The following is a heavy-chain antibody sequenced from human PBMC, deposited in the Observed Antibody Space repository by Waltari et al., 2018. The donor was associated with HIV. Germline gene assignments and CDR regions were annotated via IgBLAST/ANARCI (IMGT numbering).Heavy chain of an antibody. V-gene: IGHV3-53*01. CDR1: GFPISSNY. CDR3: ARDPRSSGYYGMDV. CDR2: IYSGGSR. J-gene: IGHJ6*02. D-gene: IGHD1-26*01. Sequence: EVQLVASGVGLLETGGSLRASCAASGFPISSNYMSWVRQAPGKGLEWVSVIYSGGSRYYADSVKGRFIISRDNSKNTVSLHMNSLRAEDTAVYYCARDPRSSGYYGMDVWGQGIKVTVSS.